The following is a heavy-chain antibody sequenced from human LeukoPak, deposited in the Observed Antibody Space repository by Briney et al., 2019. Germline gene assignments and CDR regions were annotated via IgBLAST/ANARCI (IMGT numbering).Heavy chain of an antibody. Sequence: QSGGSLRLSCAASGFTVSSNYMSWVRQAPGKGLEWVSVVYSGGSTYYADSVKGRFTISRDNSKNTLYLQMNSLRAEDTAVYYCAGIHYVFWSGFYSFDYWGQGTLVTVSP. CDR2: VYSGGST. CDR1: GFTVSSNY. V-gene: IGHV3-53*01. J-gene: IGHJ4*02. CDR3: AGIHYVFWSGFYSFDY. D-gene: IGHD3-3*01.